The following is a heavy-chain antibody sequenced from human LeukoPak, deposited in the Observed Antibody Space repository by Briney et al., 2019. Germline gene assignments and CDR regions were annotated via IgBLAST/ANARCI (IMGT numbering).Heavy chain of an antibody. CDR2: IIPIFGTA. CDR1: GGTFSSYA. J-gene: IGHJ5*02. D-gene: IGHD1-7*01. CDR3: ARDGAHNWNYCFDP. V-gene: IGHV1-69*05. Sequence: SVKVSCKASGGTFSSYAISWVRQAPGQGLEWMGRIIPIFGTASYAQKFQGRVTITTDESTSTAYMELSSLRSEDTAVYYCARDGAHNWNYCFDPWGQGTLVTVSS.